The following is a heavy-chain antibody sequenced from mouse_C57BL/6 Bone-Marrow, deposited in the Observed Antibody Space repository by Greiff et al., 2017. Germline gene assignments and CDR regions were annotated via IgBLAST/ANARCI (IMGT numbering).Heavy chain of an antibody. J-gene: IGHJ3*01. D-gene: IGHD1-1*01. Sequence: QVQLKQPGAELVMPGASVKLSCKASGYTFTSYWMHWVKQRPGQGLEWIGEIDPSDSYTNYNQQFKGKSTLTVDKSSSTAYMQLSSLTSEDSAVYYCARGVYLAWFAYLGHGTLVTVSA. CDR3: ARGVYLAWFAY. CDR2: IDPSDSYT. CDR1: GYTFTSYW. V-gene: IGHV1-69*01.